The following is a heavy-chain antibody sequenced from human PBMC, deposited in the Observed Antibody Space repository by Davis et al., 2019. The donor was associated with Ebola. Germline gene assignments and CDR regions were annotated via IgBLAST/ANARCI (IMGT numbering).Heavy chain of an antibody. Sequence: HSQTLSPTCAISGDSVSSGGWNWIRQSPSRGLEWLGRTYYTSKWHNDYGESVKSRITINPDTSKNQFSLQLSSVTPEDTAVYYCVRGWGRTGMGVWGQGTTVIVSS. J-gene: IGHJ6*02. D-gene: IGHD1-26*01. V-gene: IGHV6-1*01. CDR1: GDSVSSGG. CDR3: VRGWGRTGMGV. CDR2: TYYTSKWHN.